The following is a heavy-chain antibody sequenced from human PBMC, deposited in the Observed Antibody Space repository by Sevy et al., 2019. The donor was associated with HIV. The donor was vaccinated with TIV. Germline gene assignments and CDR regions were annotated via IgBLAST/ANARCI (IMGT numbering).Heavy chain of an antibody. D-gene: IGHD1-26*01. CDR2: IYYNGHI. CDR3: AGENAWGRGYS. CDR1: GGSITGLY. V-gene: IGHV4-59*08. Sequence: SETLSLTCTVSGGSITGLYWNWIRQPPGKGLEWIANIYYNGHINYNPSLKSRVTLSLDTSKNQFSLRLSSVTAADMAMYYCAGENAWGRGYSWGQGTLVTVSS. J-gene: IGHJ4*02.